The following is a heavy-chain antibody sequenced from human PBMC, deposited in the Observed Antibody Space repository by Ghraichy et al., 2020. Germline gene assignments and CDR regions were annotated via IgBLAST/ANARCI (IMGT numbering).Heavy chain of an antibody. CDR3: ARRNNYYYYGMDV. CDR2: IIPIFGTA. D-gene: IGHD2/OR15-2a*01. J-gene: IGHJ6*02. Sequence: SVKVSCKASGGTFSSYAISWVRQAPGQGLEWMGGIIPIFGTANYAQKFQGRVTITADKSTSTAYMELSSLRSEDTAVYYCARRNNYYYYGMDVWGQGTTVTVSS. CDR1: GGTFSSYA. V-gene: IGHV1-69*06.